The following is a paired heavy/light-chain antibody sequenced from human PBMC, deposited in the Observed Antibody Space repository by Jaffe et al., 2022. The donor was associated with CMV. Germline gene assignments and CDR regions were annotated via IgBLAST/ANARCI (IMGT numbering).Heavy chain of an antibody. CDR2: IYYSGST. D-gene: IGHD6-19*01. CDR1: GGSVSSGSYY. V-gene: IGHV4-61*01. J-gene: IGHJ2*01. CDR3: ARLPSFSSAKTGYWYFDL. Sequence: QVQLQESGPGLVKPSETLSLTCTVSGGSVSSGSYYWSWIRQAPGKGLEWIGYIYYSGSTNYNPSLKSRVTILIDTSKSQFSLQLSSVTAADTAVYYCARLPSFSSAKTGYWYFDLWGRGTLVTVSS.
Light chain of an antibody. V-gene: IGLV2-14*03. CDR1: RSDVGGYNY. J-gene: IGLJ1*01. CDR2: DLI. Sequence: QSALTQPASVSGSPGQSITISCTGTRSDVGGYNYVSWYQQFPGKAPKLMIYDLIYRPSGVSNRFSGSKSGNTASLTISGLQAEDEADYYCSSYSSTSTVVFGTGTKVTVL. CDR3: SSYSSTSTVV.